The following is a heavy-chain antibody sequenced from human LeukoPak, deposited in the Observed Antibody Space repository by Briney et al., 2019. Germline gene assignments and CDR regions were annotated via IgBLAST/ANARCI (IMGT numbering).Heavy chain of an antibody. J-gene: IGHJ4*02. CDR2: IYHSGST. Sequence: SETLSLTCTVSGYSISSGYYWGWIRQPPGKGLEWIGSIYHSGSTYYNPSPKSRVTISVDTSKNQFSLKLSSVTAADTAVYYCADSGSYSHPLDYWGQGTLVTVSS. CDR1: GYSISSGYY. CDR3: ADSGSYSHPLDY. V-gene: IGHV4-38-2*02. D-gene: IGHD1-26*01.